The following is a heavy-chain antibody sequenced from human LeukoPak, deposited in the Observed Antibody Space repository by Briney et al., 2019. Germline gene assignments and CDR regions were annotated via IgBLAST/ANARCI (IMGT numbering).Heavy chain of an antibody. Sequence: GGSLRLSCAASGFTFSNYDMHWVRQGPGKGLEWVAVIWSDGSNKYYADSVKGRFTIYRDNSKNTLYLQMNSLRAEDTAVYYCARRGSGTYSVDQWGQGTLVTVSS. CDR3: ARRGSGTYSVDQ. V-gene: IGHV3-33*08. CDR2: IWSDGSNK. J-gene: IGHJ4*02. D-gene: IGHD3-10*01. CDR1: GFTFSNYD.